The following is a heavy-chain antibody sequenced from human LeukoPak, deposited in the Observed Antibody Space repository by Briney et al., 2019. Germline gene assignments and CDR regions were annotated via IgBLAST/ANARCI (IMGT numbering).Heavy chain of an antibody. Sequence: ASVKVSCKASGYTFTSYDINWVRQATGQGLEWMGWINPNSGNTGYAQNFQGRVTMTRNTSISSAYMELSSLRSEDTAVYYCLIAAAAIDFDYWGQGTLVTVSS. V-gene: IGHV1-8*01. CDR3: LIAAAAIDFDY. CDR2: INPNSGNT. D-gene: IGHD6-13*01. J-gene: IGHJ4*02. CDR1: GYTFTSYD.